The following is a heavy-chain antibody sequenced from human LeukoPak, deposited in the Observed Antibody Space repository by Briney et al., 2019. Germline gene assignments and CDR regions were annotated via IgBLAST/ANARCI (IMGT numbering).Heavy chain of an antibody. V-gene: IGHV3-33*01. CDR3: ARDLGQWLTLYYYYYGMDV. J-gene: IGHJ6*02. CDR2: IWYDGSNK. Sequence: GGSLRLSCAASGFTFSSYGMHWVRQAPGKGLEWVAVIWYDGSNKYYADSVKGRFTISRDNSKNTLYLQMNSLRAEDTAVYYCARDLGQWLTLYYYYYGMDVWGQGTTVTVSS. CDR1: GFTFSSYG. D-gene: IGHD6-19*01.